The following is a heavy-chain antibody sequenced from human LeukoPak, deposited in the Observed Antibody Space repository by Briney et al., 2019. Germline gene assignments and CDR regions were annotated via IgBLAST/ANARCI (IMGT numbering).Heavy chain of an antibody. CDR3: ARSSGWFDP. CDR1: GYTFTGYY. Sequence: ASVKVSCKASGYTFTGYYSHWVRQAPGQGLDWMGWINPNSGATNYAQKFQGRVTITRDTSISTAYMELTRLRSDDTAVYYCARSSGWFDPWGQGSLVTVSS. CDR2: INPNSGAT. D-gene: IGHD6-19*01. V-gene: IGHV1-2*02. J-gene: IGHJ5*02.